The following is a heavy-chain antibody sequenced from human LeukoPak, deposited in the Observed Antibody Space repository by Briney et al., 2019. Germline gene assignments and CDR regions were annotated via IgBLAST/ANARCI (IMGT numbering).Heavy chain of an antibody. D-gene: IGHD6-6*01. CDR3: ATHSSGYYYYMDV. CDR2: ISSSSYI. J-gene: IGHJ6*03. V-gene: IGHV3-21*01. Sequence: GGSLRLSCAASGFTFSSYSMNWVRQAPGKGLEWVSSISSSSYIYYADSVKGRFTISRDNAKNSLYLQMNSLRAEDTAVYYCATHSSGYYYYMDVWGKGTTVTVSS. CDR1: GFTFSSYS.